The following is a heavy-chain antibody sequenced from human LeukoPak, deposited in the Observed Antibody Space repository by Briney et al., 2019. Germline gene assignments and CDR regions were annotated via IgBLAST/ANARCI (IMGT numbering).Heavy chain of an antibody. CDR1: GFTFSSYA. Sequence: PGGSLRLSRAASGFTFSSYAMSWVRQAPGKGLEWVSVIYSGGSTYYADSVKGRFTISRDNSKNMLYLQMNSLRAEDTAVYYCARARRDGYNSYYFDYWGQGTLVTVSS. V-gene: IGHV3-53*01. CDR3: ARARRDGYNSYYFDY. J-gene: IGHJ4*02. D-gene: IGHD5-24*01. CDR2: IYSGGST.